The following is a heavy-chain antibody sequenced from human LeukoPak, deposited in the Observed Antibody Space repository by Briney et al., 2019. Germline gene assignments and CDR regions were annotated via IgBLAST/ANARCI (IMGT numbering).Heavy chain of an antibody. V-gene: IGHV4-39*01. CDR2: IYYSGST. D-gene: IGHD3-9*01. J-gene: IGHJ6*03. CDR3: ARVTGYYTVVYYYYYYMDV. Sequence: SETLSLTCTVSGGSISSSSYYWGWIRQPPGKGLEWIGSIYYSGSTYYNPSLKSRVTISVDTSKNQFSLKLSSVTAADTAVYYCARVTGYYTVVYYYYYYMDVWGKRTTVTISS. CDR1: GGSISSSSYY.